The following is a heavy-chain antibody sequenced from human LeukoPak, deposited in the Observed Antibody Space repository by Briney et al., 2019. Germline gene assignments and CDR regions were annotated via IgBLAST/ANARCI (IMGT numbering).Heavy chain of an antibody. J-gene: IGHJ4*02. CDR2: IYYSGST. Sequence: SETLSLTCTVSGGTISSYYWSWIRQPPGKRLEWIGYIYYSGSTSYNPSLKSRVTISVDTSKNQISLKLSSVTAADTAVYYCARDLAVAATGNFDYWGQGTLVTVSS. CDR1: GGTISSYY. CDR3: ARDLAVAATGNFDY. D-gene: IGHD2-15*01. V-gene: IGHV4-59*12.